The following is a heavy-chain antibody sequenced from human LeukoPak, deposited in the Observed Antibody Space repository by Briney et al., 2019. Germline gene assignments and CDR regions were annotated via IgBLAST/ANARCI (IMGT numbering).Heavy chain of an antibody. Sequence: GGSLRLSCAASGFTFSSYAMHWVRQAPGKGLEWVSVLFSGGNTYCADSVKGRFTISRDNSKNTLYLQMNSLRAEDTAVYYCAKAVAGTGGNYFDYWGQGTLVTVSS. CDR1: GFTFSSYA. CDR2: LFSGGNT. CDR3: AKAVAGTGGNYFDY. J-gene: IGHJ4*02. V-gene: IGHV3-23*03. D-gene: IGHD6-19*01.